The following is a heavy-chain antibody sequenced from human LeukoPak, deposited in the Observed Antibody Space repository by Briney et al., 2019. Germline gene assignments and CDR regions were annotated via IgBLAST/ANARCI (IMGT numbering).Heavy chain of an antibody. J-gene: IGHJ4*02. Sequence: ASVKVSCKASGYTFTSYGISWVRQAPGQGLEWMGWISAYNGNTNYAQKLQGRVTMTTDTSTSTAYMELSSLRSEDTAVYYCARNFQGYYYGYWGQGTLVTVSS. V-gene: IGHV1-18*01. CDR2: ISAYNGNT. D-gene: IGHD3-22*01. CDR3: ARNFQGYYYGY. CDR1: GYTFTSYG.